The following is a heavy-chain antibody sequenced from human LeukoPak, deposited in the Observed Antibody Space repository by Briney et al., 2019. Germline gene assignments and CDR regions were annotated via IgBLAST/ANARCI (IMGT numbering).Heavy chain of an antibody. Sequence: PGGSLRLSCAASGFTFSSYAMSWVRQAPGKGLEWVSAISGSGGSTYYADSVKGRFTISRDNSKNTLYLQMSSLRAEDTAVYYCAKLVTGGYSYDYYYFDYWGQGTLVTVSS. CDR3: AKLVTGGYSYDYYYFDY. CDR1: GFTFSSYA. D-gene: IGHD5-18*01. CDR2: ISGSGGST. J-gene: IGHJ4*02. V-gene: IGHV3-23*01.